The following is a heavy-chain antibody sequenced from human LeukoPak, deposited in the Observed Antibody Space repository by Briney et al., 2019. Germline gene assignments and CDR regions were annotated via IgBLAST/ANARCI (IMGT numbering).Heavy chain of an antibody. CDR1: GYTFTSYG. Sequence: ASVKVSCKASGYTFTSYGISWVRQAPGQGLEWMGWISTYNGNTNYAQKLQGRVTMTTDTSTSTAYMELRSLRSDDTAVYYCARAAGVTIFGVVIIPNYYYGMDVWGQGTTVTVSS. V-gene: IGHV1-18*01. CDR2: ISTYNGNT. J-gene: IGHJ6*02. CDR3: ARAAGVTIFGVVIIPNYYYGMDV. D-gene: IGHD3-3*01.